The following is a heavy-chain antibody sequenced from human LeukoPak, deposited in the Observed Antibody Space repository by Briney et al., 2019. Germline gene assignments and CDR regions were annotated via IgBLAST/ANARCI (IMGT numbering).Heavy chain of an antibody. CDR1: GYTFTSYY. D-gene: IGHD3-10*01. V-gene: IGHV1-46*01. J-gene: IGHJ6*02. CDR2: INPSGGST. CDR3: ARGGYYGSGSNEYYYYGMDV. Sequence: ASVKVSCKASGYTFTSYYMHWVRQAPGQGLERMGIINPSGGSTSYAQKFQGRVTMTRDTSTSTVYMELSSLRSEDTAVYYCARGGYYGSGSNEYYYYGMDVWGQGITVTASS.